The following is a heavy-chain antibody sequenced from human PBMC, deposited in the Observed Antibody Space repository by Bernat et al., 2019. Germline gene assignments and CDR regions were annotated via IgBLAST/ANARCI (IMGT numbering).Heavy chain of an antibody. Sequence: EVQLVVSGGGLVQPGGSLRLSCAASGFSFNNAWMNWVRQAPGKGLEWVARIKSKTFGETADYAAPVEGRFTISRDDSKNTLYLQMNSLKNEDTALYYCTTDASDSGGWCSDYWGQGVLVTVSA. CDR3: TTDASDSGGWCSDY. CDR2: IKSKTFGETA. CDR1: GFSFNNAW. J-gene: IGHJ4*02. D-gene: IGHD6-19*01. V-gene: IGHV3-15*07.